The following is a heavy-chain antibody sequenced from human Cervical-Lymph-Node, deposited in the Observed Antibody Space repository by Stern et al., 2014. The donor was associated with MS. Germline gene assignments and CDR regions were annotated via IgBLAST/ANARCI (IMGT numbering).Heavy chain of an antibody. Sequence: QVQLVQSGAEVKKPGSSVKVSCKASGGTFSSYAISWVRQAPGQGLEWMGWISAYNGNTNYAQKFQGRVTLTTDTSTTTAYMDLRSLRSDDTAIYYCAGYYYHGMDVWGQGTTVTVSS. CDR1: GGTFSSYA. V-gene: IGHV1-18*01. CDR3: AGYYYHGMDV. CDR2: ISAYNGNT. J-gene: IGHJ6*02.